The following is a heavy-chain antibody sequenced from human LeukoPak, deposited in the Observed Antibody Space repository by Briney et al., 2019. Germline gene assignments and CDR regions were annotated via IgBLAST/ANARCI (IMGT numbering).Heavy chain of an antibody. CDR3: ARVKDIVAPYYYYGMDV. V-gene: IGHV3-64*01. D-gene: IGHD5-12*01. CDR2: ITSNGGST. CDR1: GFTFSSYA. J-gene: IGHJ6*02. Sequence: GGSLRLSCAASGFTFSSYAMHWVRRAPGKGLEYVSAITSNGGSTYYANSVKGRFTISRDNSKNTLYLQMGSLRAEDMAVYYCARVKDIVAPYYYYGMDVWGQGTTVTVSS.